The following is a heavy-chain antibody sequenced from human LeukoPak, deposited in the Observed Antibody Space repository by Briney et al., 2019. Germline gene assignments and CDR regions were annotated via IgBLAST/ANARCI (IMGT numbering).Heavy chain of an antibody. V-gene: IGHV3-15*01. CDR3: TTDPTPYGDYAASY. Sequence: GGSLRLSCAASGFTFSNAWMSWVRQAPGRGLEWVGRIKSKTDGGTTDYAAPVKGRITISRDDSKNTLYLQMNSLKTEDTAVYYCTTDPTPYGDYAASYWGQGTLVTVSS. D-gene: IGHD4-17*01. CDR1: GFTFSNAW. J-gene: IGHJ4*02. CDR2: IKSKTDGGTT.